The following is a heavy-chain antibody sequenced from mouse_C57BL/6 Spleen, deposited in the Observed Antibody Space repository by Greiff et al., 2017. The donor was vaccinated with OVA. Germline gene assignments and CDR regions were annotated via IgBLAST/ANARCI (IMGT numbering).Heavy chain of an antibody. CDR2: INYDGSST. D-gene: IGHD2-4*01. CDR1: GFTFSDYY. V-gene: IGHV5-16*01. CDR3: ARDVGLRAMDY. Sequence: EVKLVESAGGLVQPGSSMKLSCTASGFTFSDYYMAWVRQVPEKGLEWVANINYDGSSTYYLDSLKSRFIISRDNAKNILYLQMSSLKSEDTATYYCARDVGLRAMDYWGQGTSVTVSS. J-gene: IGHJ4*01.